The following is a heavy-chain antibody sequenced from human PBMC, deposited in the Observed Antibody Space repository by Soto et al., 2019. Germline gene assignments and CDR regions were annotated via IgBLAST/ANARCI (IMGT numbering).Heavy chain of an antibody. D-gene: IGHD4-17*01. CDR1: GYHFASYY. V-gene: IGHV1-46*01. J-gene: IGHJ4*02. Sequence: ASVKVSCKASGYHFASYYIHWVRQAPGQGLEWMGIINSSGGSTSYAQKFQGRVTVTRDTSTNTVYMELSSLRSEDTALYYCARDGSYGVYEYWGQGTLVTVSS. CDR3: ARDGSYGVYEY. CDR2: INSSGGST.